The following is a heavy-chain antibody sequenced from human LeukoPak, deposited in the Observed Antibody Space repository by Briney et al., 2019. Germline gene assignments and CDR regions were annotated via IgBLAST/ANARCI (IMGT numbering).Heavy chain of an antibody. CDR3: ARLKYYYDSSGYYHPIDY. V-gene: IGHV5-51*01. CDR1: GYSFTSYW. Sequence: LGESLQISCKGSGYSFTSYWIGWVRQLPGKGLEWMGIIYPGDSDTRCSPSFQGQVTISADKSISTAYLQWSSLKASDTAMYYCARLKYYYDSSGYYHPIDYWGQGTLVTVSS. J-gene: IGHJ4*02. D-gene: IGHD3-22*01. CDR2: IYPGDSDT.